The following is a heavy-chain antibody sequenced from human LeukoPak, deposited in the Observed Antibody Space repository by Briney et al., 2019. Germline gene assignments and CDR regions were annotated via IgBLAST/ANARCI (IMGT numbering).Heavy chain of an antibody. CDR3: ARSGYCSGGSCYVDY. CDR1: VFTFSIYA. D-gene: IGHD2-15*01. V-gene: IGHV3-64*01. J-gene: IGHJ4*02. Sequence: GGALRLSCAASVFTFSIYAMHWVRQAAGKGLEYVSVISSNGGSTYYANSVKGRFTTFSDNYKNTLYLQMGSLRDEDMALYYCARSGYCSGGSCYVDYWGQGALVTVSS. CDR2: ISSNGGST.